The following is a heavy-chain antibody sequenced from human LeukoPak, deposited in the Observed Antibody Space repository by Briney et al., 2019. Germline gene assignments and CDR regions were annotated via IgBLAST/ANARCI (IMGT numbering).Heavy chain of an antibody. CDR2: LYTGGNT. V-gene: IGHV3-53*01. CDR3: ARGSLSAAQFFDY. Sequence: GSLRLSCAASGFTVSSNYMSWVRQAPGKGLEWVSALYTGGNTYYADSVKGRFIVSRDSSKNTLYLQMNSLRDEDTAVYYCARGSLSAAQFFDYWGQGTLVTVSS. CDR1: GFTVSSNY. J-gene: IGHJ4*02. D-gene: IGHD2-2*01.